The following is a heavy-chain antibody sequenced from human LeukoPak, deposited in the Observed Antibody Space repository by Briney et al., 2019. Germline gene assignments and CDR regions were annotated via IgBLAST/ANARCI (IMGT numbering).Heavy chain of an antibody. CDR2: IIPILGIA. Sequence: ASVNVSCKASGGTFSRYAIGWVRQAPGQELDWIGRIIPILGIANYAQKFQGRVTITADKSTSTAYMELSSLRSEDTAVYYCARVLLTGSYSWFDPWGQGTLVTVSS. CDR1: GGTFSRYA. D-gene: IGHD3-9*01. V-gene: IGHV1-69*04. J-gene: IGHJ5*02. CDR3: ARVLLTGSYSWFDP.